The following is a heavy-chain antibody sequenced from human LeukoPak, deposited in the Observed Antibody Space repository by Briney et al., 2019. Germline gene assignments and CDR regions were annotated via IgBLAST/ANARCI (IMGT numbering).Heavy chain of an antibody. CDR2: INPSSGGT. V-gene: IGHV1-2*02. CDR3: ARDRHGSPFDF. CDR1: GYTFTDYF. J-gene: IGHJ4*02. Sequence: EASVKVSCKASGYTFTDYFIHWVRQAPGQGPEWMGWINPSSGGTKFAQNFQGRVTMTRDTSISTAYMELSRLRSDGTAVYFCARDRHGSPFDFWGQGTLVTVSS.